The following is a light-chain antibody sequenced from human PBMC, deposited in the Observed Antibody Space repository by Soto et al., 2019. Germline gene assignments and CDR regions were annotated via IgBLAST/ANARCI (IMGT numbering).Light chain of an antibody. Sequence: DIQMTQSPSTLSASVGDRVTITCRASQSISSWLAWYQQKPGKAPKLLIYDASSLESGVPSRFSGSGSGTEFTLTISSLQPDGFATYYCQQYNSYSPITFGQGTRLEI. CDR1: QSISSW. J-gene: IGKJ5*01. CDR3: QQYNSYSPIT. CDR2: DAS. V-gene: IGKV1-5*01.